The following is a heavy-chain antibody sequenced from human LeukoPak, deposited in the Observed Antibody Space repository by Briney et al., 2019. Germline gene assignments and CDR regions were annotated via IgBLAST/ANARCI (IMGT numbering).Heavy chain of an antibody. J-gene: IGHJ4*02. V-gene: IGHV3-21*01. D-gene: IGHD1-26*01. CDR2: ISSSSSYI. CDR3: ARAKWELTNYFDY. Sequence: GGSLGLSCAASGFTFSSYSMNWVRQAPGKGLEWVSSISSSSSYIYYADSVKGRFTISRDNAKNSLYLQMNSLRAEDTAVYYCARAKWELTNYFDYWGQGTLVTVSS. CDR1: GFTFSSYS.